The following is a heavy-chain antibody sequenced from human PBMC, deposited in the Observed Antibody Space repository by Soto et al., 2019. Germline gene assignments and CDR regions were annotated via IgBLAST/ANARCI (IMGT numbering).Heavy chain of an antibody. CDR2: ISYYSGSI. CDR3: AKSTGGTANGMDV. CDR1: GFSFDDYG. V-gene: IGHV3-9*01. Sequence: EVQLVESGGGLVQPGRSLRLSCAASGFSFDDYGMHLVRQAPGKGLEWVSGISYYSGSIGYADSVKGRFTISRDNAKNSLYLQMNSLRGEDTALYYCAKSTGGTANGMDVWGQGTTVTVSS. J-gene: IGHJ6*02. D-gene: IGHD2-8*02.